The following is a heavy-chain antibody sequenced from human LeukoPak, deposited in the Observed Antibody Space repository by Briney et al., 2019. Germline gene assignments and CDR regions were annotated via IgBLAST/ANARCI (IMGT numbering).Heavy chain of an antibody. Sequence: PSETLSLTCTVSGGSISSSSYYWGWIRQPPGKGLEWIGSIYYSGSTYYNPSLKSRVTISVGTSKNQFSLKLSSVTAADTAVYYCARQCGPHHRECPEDYWGQGTLVTVSS. J-gene: IGHJ4*02. CDR2: IYYSGST. CDR3: ARQCGPHHRECPEDY. D-gene: IGHD3-10*01. CDR1: GGSISSSSYY. V-gene: IGHV4-39*07.